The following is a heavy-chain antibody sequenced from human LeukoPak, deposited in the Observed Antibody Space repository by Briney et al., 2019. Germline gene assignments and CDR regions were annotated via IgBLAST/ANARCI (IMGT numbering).Heavy chain of an antibody. CDR2: INHSGST. Sequence: SETLSLTCAVYGGSFSGYFWSWIRQPPGKGLEWIGEINHSGSTNYNPSLKRRVTISVDTSKNQFSLKLSSVTAADKAVYYCARPAGWLPRYYFEYWGRGTLVTVSS. CDR1: GGSFSGYF. V-gene: IGHV4-34*01. CDR3: ARPAGWLPRYYFEY. J-gene: IGHJ4*02. D-gene: IGHD5-24*01.